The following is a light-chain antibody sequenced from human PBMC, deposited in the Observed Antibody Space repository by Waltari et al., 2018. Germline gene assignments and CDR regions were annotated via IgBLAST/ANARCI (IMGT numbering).Light chain of an antibody. V-gene: IGLV2-14*01. J-gene: IGLJ3*02. CDR3: SSYTTTSTWV. Sequence: QSAPTQPPSVSGSPGQSVTISCTGTSSDVGGYNLVSWYQKHPKKAPKLWLYGVTNRPSGVSDRFSGSNSGNTSSLTISGLQAEDEADYYCSSYTTTSTWVFGGGTRLTVL. CDR2: GVT. CDR1: SSDVGGYNL.